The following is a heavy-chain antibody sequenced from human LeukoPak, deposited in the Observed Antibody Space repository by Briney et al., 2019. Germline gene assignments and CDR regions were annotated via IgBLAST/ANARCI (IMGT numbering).Heavy chain of an antibody. J-gene: IGHJ4*02. V-gene: IGHV3-21*01. CDR3: ARATTAMEPFDY. D-gene: IGHD5-18*01. Sequence: GGSLRLSCAASGFTFSSYSMNWVRQAPGKGLEWVSSISSSSSYIYCADSVKGRFTISRDNAKNSLYLQMNSLRAEDTAVYYCARATTAMEPFDYWGQGTLVTVSS. CDR2: ISSSSSYI. CDR1: GFTFSSYS.